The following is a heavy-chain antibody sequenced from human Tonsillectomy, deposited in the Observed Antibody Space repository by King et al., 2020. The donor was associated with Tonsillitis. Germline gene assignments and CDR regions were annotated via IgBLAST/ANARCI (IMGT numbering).Heavy chain of an antibody. D-gene: IGHD5-18*01. Sequence: QLQESGPGLVKPSQTLSLICTVSGGSTSSGGYYWSWIRQHPGKGLEWLGYIYYSGSTYYNPSLKSRLTISVDTSKNHFSLKLSSVTAADTALYFCVRSLGRYGGFDYWGQGTLVTVSS. CDR2: IYYSGST. CDR1: GGSTSSGGYY. CDR3: VRSLGRYGGFDY. J-gene: IGHJ4*02. V-gene: IGHV4-31*03.